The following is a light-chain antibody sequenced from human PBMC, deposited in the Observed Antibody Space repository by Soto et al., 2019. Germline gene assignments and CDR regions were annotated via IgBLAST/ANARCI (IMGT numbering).Light chain of an antibody. V-gene: IGLV2-11*01. J-gene: IGLJ1*01. CDR3: CSYAHRSPPLYV. CDR2: DVT. Sequence: QSALTQPRSVPGSPGQLVTISCTGTTSDVGGYNYVSWYQQHPGKAPKLMIYDVTKRPSVVPDRFSGSKSGNTASLTISGLQAEDEADYYCCSYAHRSPPLYVFGTGTKVTVL. CDR1: TSDVGGYNY.